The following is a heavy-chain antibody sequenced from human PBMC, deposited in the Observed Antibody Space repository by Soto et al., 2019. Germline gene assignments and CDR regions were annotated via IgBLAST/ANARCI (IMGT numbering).Heavy chain of an antibody. J-gene: IGHJ6*02. CDR3: ARAKKSLGYYGMDV. CDR2: ISSSSSYI. CDR1: GFTFSSYS. D-gene: IGHD3-16*01. V-gene: IGHV3-21*01. Sequence: GGSLRLSCAAPGFTFSSYSMNWVRQAPGKGLEWVSSISSSSSYIYYADSVKGRFTISRDNAKNSLYLQMNSLRAEDTAVYYCARAKKSLGYYGMDVWGQGTTVTVSS.